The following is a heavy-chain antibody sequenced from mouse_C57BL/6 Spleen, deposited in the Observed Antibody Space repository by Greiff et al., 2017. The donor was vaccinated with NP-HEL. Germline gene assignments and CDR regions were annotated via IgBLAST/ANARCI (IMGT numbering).Heavy chain of an antibody. J-gene: IGHJ2*01. CDR1: GFTFSNYW. V-gene: IGHV6-3*01. Sequence: EVQLQESGGGLVQPGGSMKLSCVASGFTFSNYWMNWVRQSPEKGLEWVAQIRLKSDNYATHYAESVKGRFTISRDDSKSSVYLQMNNLRAEDTGIYYCTRLRYYFDYWGQGTTLTVSS. CDR2: IRLKSDNYAT. CDR3: TRLRYYFDY. D-gene: IGHD2-4*01.